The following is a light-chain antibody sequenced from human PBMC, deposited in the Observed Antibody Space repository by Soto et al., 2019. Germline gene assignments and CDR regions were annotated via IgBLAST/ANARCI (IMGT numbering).Light chain of an antibody. J-gene: IGLJ1*01. CDR3: CSYAGNGYV. V-gene: IGLV2-23*01. CDR2: EGT. Sequence: QSALTQPASVSGSPGQSITISCTGTPSNVGGYNLVSWYQQHPGRAPELIIYEGTQRPSGVSARFSGSKSGNTASLTISGLQADDEADYYCCSYAGNGYVFGTGPKLTVL. CDR1: PSNVGGYNL.